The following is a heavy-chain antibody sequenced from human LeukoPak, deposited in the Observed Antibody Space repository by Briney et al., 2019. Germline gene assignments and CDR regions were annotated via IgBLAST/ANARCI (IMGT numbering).Heavy chain of an antibody. Sequence: GGSLRLSCAASGFTFSSYAMSWVRQAPGKGLEWVSAISGSGGSTYYADSVKGRFTISRDNSRNTLYLQMNSLRAEDTAVYYCAKGRGWLQFYFDYWGQGTLVTVSS. CDR2: ISGSGGST. V-gene: IGHV3-23*01. CDR3: AKGRGWLQFYFDY. CDR1: GFTFSSYA. D-gene: IGHD5-24*01. J-gene: IGHJ4*02.